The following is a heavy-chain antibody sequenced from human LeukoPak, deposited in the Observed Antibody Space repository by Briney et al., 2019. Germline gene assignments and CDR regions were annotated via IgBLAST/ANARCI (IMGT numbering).Heavy chain of an antibody. J-gene: IGHJ4*02. CDR3: ARDGYNYLGFHEFDY. D-gene: IGHD5-24*01. Sequence: QPGGSLRLSCAASGFTFSGFEMNWVPQAPGKGLEGVSYISSVATTINYADSVKGRFTISRDNAKNSLYLQMNSLRAEDTAVYYCARDGYNYLGFHEFDYWGQGTLVTVSS. CDR2: ISSVATTI. CDR1: GFTFSGFE. V-gene: IGHV3-48*03.